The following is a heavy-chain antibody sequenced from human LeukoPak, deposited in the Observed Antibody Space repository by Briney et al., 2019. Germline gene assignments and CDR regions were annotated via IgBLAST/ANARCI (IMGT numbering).Heavy chain of an antibody. J-gene: IGHJ5*02. V-gene: IGHV1-18*01. D-gene: IGHD2-15*01. CDR2: ISAYNGNT. Sequence: ASVKVSCKASGYTFTSYGISWVRQAPGQGLEWMGWISAYNGNTNYAQKLQGRVTMTTDTSTSTAYMELRSLRSDDTAVYYCARDIVVVVAAEGNWFDPWGQGTLVTVSA. CDR1: GYTFTSYG. CDR3: ARDIVVVVAAEGNWFDP.